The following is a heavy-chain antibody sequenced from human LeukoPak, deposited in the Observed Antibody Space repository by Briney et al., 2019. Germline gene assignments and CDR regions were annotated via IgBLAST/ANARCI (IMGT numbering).Heavy chain of an antibody. D-gene: IGHD4-11*01. J-gene: IGHJ4*02. CDR2: IYYSGST. CDR3: ARTTYDYTAPYFDY. V-gene: IGHV4-59*01. CDR1: GGSISSYY. Sequence: SETLSLTCTVSGGSISSYYWSWIRQPPGKGLEWIGYIYYSGSTNYNPSLKSRVTISVDTSKNQFSLKLSSVTAADTAVYYCARTTYDYTAPYFDYWGQGTLVTVSS.